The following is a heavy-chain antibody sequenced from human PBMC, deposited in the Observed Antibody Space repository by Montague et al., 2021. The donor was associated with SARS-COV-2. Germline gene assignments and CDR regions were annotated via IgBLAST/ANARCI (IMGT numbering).Heavy chain of an antibody. CDR3: ARDVAMAYHYYGMDV. V-gene: IGHV3-11*06. D-gene: IGHD5-24*01. J-gene: IGHJ6*02. CDR2: ISSSSTYT. CDR1: GFSFSDYY. Sequence: SLRLPCAASGFSFSDYYMSWIRQAPGKGLEWLSYISSSSTYTNYADSVKGRFTISRDNAKNSLYLQMNSLRAEDTAVYYCARDVAMAYHYYGMDVWGQGTTVTVSS.